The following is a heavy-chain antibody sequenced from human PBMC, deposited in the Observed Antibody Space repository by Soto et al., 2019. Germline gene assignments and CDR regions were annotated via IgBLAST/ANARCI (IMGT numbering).Heavy chain of an antibody. CDR1: GFTFGSYG. Sequence: GGSLRLSCAASGFTFGSYGMHWVRQAPGKGLEWVAFISYDGSNKYYADSVKGRFTISRDNSKNTLYLQMNSLRAEDTAVYYCAKPSPISYDAFDIWGQGTMVTVSS. CDR2: ISYDGSNK. J-gene: IGHJ3*02. D-gene: IGHD2-21*01. CDR3: AKPSPISYDAFDI. V-gene: IGHV3-30*18.